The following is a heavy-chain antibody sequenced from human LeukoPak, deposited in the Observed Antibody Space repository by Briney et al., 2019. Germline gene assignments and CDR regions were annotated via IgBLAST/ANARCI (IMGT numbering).Heavy chain of an antibody. CDR2: ISYDGSDK. CDR3: ARERVFGSSGCESDY. Sequence: GVSLRLSCAASVFTFKRYPMLGLRQAPGKGRVGLADISYDGSDKDYADSVKGRVAISRDKPKNTLYLQMNSLRAEDPGVCYCARERVFGSSGCESDYWGQGTLVTVPS. D-gene: IGHD6-19*01. V-gene: IGHV3-30*09. CDR1: VFTFKRYP. J-gene: IGHJ4*02.